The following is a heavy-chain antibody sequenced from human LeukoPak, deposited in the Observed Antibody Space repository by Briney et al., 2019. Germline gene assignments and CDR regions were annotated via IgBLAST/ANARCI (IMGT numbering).Heavy chain of an antibody. CDR3: ASTSSGWTGDDAFGI. CDR2: IYYSGST. Sequence: SETLSLTCTVSGGSISSYYWSWIRQPPGKGLEWIGYIYYSGSTNYNPSLKSRVTISVDTSKNQFSLKLSSVTAADTAVYYCASTSSGWTGDDAFGIWGQGTMVTVSS. V-gene: IGHV4-59*01. J-gene: IGHJ3*02. CDR1: GGSISSYY. D-gene: IGHD6-19*01.